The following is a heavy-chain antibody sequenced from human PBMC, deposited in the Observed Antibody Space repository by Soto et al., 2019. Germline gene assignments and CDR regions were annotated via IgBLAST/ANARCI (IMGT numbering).Heavy chain of an antibody. CDR3: SCPPSSSAFYYYYGMDV. V-gene: IGHV1-18*01. CDR2: ISGYNGDT. CDR1: GYTFTRYG. J-gene: IGHJ6*02. Sequence: ASVKVSCKASGYTFTRYGISWVRQAPGQGLEWMGWISGYNGDTKYAQKFQGRVTITVDASTSTAYMELRSLRSEDRAVYYCSCPPSSSAFYYYYGMDVRGQGTTVTVSS. D-gene: IGHD6-6*01.